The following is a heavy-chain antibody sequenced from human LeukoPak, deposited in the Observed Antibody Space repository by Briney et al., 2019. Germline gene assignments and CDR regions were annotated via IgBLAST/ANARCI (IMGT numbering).Heavy chain of an antibody. CDR3: ARRRFARPYWYFDL. CDR1: GGSFSDYY. CDR2: INHSGST. V-gene: IGHV4-34*01. Sequence: PSETLSLTCAVYGGSFSDYYWNWIRQPPGKGLEWIGEINHSGSTNYNPSLKSRVNISVDTSKNQFSLRLTSVTAADTAVYYCARRRFARPYWYFDLWGRGTLVTVSS. J-gene: IGHJ2*01.